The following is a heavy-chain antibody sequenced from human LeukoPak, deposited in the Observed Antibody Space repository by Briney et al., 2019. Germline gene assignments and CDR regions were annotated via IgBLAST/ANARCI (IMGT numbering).Heavy chain of an antibody. J-gene: IGHJ4*02. CDR2: INHSGST. D-gene: IGHD3-3*01. CDR1: GGSFSGYY. V-gene: IGHV4-34*01. CDR3: ARRMKKFDFWSGYYLDY. Sequence: SETLSLTCAGYGGSFSGYYWSWIRQPPGKGLEWIGEINHSGSTNYNPSLKSRVTISVDTSKNQFSLKLSSVTAADTAVYYCARRMKKFDFWSGYYLDYWGQGTLVAVSS.